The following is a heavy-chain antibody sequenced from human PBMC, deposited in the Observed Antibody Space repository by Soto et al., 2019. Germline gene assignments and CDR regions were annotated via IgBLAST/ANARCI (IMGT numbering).Heavy chain of an antibody. J-gene: IGHJ6*02. V-gene: IGHV1-3*01. D-gene: IGHD4-4*01. Sequence: QVQLVQSGAEVKKPGASVKVSCKASGYTFTSYAMHWVRQAPGQRLEWMGWINAGNGNTKYSQKFQGRVTITRDTSASTAYMELSSLRSEDTAVYYCASSYSHYALIDYYYYGMDVWGQGTTVTVSS. CDR2: INAGNGNT. CDR1: GYTFTSYA. CDR3: ASSYSHYALIDYYYYGMDV.